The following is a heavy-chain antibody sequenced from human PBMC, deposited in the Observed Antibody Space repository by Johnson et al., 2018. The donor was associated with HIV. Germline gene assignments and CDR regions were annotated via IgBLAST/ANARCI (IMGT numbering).Heavy chain of an antibody. CDR2: IGTLADT. CDR1: GFTFSSYD. V-gene: IGHV3-13*01. Sequence: VQLVESGGGVVQHGRSLRLSCATSGFTFSSYDMHWVRQATGKGLEWVSFIGTLADTHYAGSVKGRFTTSRENDKTSVYLQMNSLRAGDTAVYYCARGLGWNTNLAFDIWGRGTVVTVSS. J-gene: IGHJ3*02. CDR3: ARGLGWNTNLAFDI. D-gene: IGHD1/OR15-1a*01.